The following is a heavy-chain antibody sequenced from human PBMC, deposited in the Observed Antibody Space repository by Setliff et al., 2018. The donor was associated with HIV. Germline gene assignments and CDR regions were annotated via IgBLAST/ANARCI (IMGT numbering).Heavy chain of an antibody. CDR3: ARLPGYCSSSSCYGYLDY. J-gene: IGHJ4*02. D-gene: IGHD2-2*01. CDR2: INHSGST. CDR1: GGPFSGYY. Sequence: PSETLSLTCAVYGGPFSGYYWSWIRQPPGKGLEWIGEINHSGSTNYNPSLKSRVTILVDTSKNQFSLKLSSVTAADTGVYYCARLPGYCSSSSCYGYLDYWGPGTLVTVSS. V-gene: IGHV4-34*01.